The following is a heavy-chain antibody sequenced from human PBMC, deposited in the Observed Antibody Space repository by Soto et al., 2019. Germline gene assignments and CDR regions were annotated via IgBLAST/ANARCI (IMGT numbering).Heavy chain of an antibody. J-gene: IGHJ6*02. CDR2: IWYDGSNK. CDR1: GFTFTKYG. CDR3: ARDRYYRGETCYGEWDYYYGMDV. V-gene: IGHV3-33*01. D-gene: IGHD3-10*01. Sequence: QVQLVESGGGVVQPGRSLRLSCAASGFTFTKYGMHWVRQAPGKGLEWVAVIWYDGSNKYYVDSVKGRFTISRDNSKNTLYLQMNDLRAEDTAVYYCARDRYYRGETCYGEWDYYYGMDVWGQGTTVTVSS.